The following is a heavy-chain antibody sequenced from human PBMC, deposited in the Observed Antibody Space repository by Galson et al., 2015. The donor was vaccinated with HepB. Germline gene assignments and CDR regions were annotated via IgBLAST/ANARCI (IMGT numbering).Heavy chain of an antibody. CDR2: IYSGGST. Sequence: SLRLSCAASGFTVSSNYMSWVRQAPGKGLEWVSVIYSGGSTYYADSVKGRFTISRDNSKNTLYLQMNSLRAEDTAVYYCARDSVGSGWYTPGYFQHWGQGTLVTVSS. D-gene: IGHD6-19*01. CDR1: GFTVSSNY. V-gene: IGHV3-66*01. CDR3: ARDSVGSGWYTPGYFQH. J-gene: IGHJ1*01.